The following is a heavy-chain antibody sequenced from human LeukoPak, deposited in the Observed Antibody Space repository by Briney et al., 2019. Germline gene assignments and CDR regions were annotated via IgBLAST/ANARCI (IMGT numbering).Heavy chain of an antibody. CDR1: GFTFSSYW. V-gene: IGHV3-74*01. Sequence: GGSLRLSCAASGFTFSSYWMHWVRQGPGKGLVWVSRINSDGSSTRYADSVKGRFTISRDNAKNTLYLQMNSLRAEDTAVYYCARGSYSHYAMDVWGQGTTVTVSS. D-gene: IGHD1-26*01. J-gene: IGHJ6*02. CDR3: ARGSYSHYAMDV. CDR2: INSDGSST.